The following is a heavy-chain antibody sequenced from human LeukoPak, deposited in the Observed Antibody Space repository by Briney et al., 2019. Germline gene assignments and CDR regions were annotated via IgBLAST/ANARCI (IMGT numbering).Heavy chain of an antibody. J-gene: IGHJ5*02. CDR3: ARHFSRGNWFDP. Sequence: SGTLSLTCAVSGYSISSGYYWGWIRQPPGKGLEWIGSIYHSGSTYYNPSLKSRVTISVDTSKTQFSLKLSSMLAADTAVDYCARHFSRGNWFDPWGQGTLVTVSS. D-gene: IGHD3-3*02. CDR2: IYHSGST. CDR1: GYSISSGYY. V-gene: IGHV4-38-2*01.